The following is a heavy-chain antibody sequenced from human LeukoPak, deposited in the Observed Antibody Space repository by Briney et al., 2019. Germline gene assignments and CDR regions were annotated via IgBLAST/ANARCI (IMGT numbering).Heavy chain of an antibody. J-gene: IGHJ4*02. V-gene: IGHV3-7*01. D-gene: IGHD2-15*01. Sequence: GGSLRLSCAASGFTFSSYWMSWVRQAPGKGLEWVANIKQDGSEKYYVDSVKGRFTISRDNAKNSLYLQMNSLRAEDTAVYYCARRDRGYLVVAASFDYWGQGTLVTVSS. CDR3: ARRDRGYLVVAASFDY. CDR2: IKQDGSEK. CDR1: GFTFSSYW.